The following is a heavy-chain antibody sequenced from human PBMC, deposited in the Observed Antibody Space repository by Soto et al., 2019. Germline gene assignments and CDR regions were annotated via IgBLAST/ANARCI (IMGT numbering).Heavy chain of an antibody. Sequence: LRLSCAASGFTFSNAWMSWVRQAPGKGLEWVGRIKSKTDGGATDYAAPVKGRFTISRDDSKNTLYLQMNSLKTEDTAVYYCTTDRRYYDSSGYLYYFDYWGQGTLVTVSS. J-gene: IGHJ4*02. CDR3: TTDRRYYDSSGYLYYFDY. D-gene: IGHD3-22*01. CDR2: IKSKTDGGAT. V-gene: IGHV3-15*01. CDR1: GFTFSNAW.